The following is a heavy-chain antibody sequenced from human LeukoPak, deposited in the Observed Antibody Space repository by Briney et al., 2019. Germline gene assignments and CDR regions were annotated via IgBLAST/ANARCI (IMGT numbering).Heavy chain of an antibody. J-gene: IGHJ5*02. Sequence: SETLSLTCAVYGGSFSGYYWSWIRQPPGKGLEWIGEIYHSGSTNYNPSLKSRVTISVDTSKNQFSLKLSSVTAADTAVYYCARPLKQQLVRGSWFDPWGQGTLVTVSS. CDR3: ARPLKQQLVRGSWFDP. CDR2: IYHSGST. D-gene: IGHD6-13*01. CDR1: GGSFSGYY. V-gene: IGHV4-34*01.